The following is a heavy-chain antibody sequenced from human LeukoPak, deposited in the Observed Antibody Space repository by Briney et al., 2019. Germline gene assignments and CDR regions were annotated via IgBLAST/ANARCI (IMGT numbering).Heavy chain of an antibody. Sequence: GGSLRLSCTASGFTFSSYAMNWVRQAPGKGLEWVSGTGSTGVSTFYADSVKGRFTVSRDNSKNTLSLQMNSLRAEDTAVYYCAKDPGVVPAHYFDYWGQGTLVTVSS. J-gene: IGHJ4*02. CDR1: GFTFSSYA. CDR3: AKDPGVVPAHYFDY. D-gene: IGHD2-2*01. V-gene: IGHV3-23*01. CDR2: TGSTGVST.